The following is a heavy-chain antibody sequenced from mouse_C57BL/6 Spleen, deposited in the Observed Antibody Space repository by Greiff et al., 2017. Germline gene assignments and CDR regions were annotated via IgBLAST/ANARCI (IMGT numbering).Heavy chain of an antibody. J-gene: IGHJ4*01. Sequence: QVQLKESGPGLVAPSQSLSITCTVSGFSLTSYGVHWVRQPPGKGLEWLVVIWSDGSTTYNSARKSRLSISKDNSKSQVFLKMNILQTDDTAMYYCARHSIYQSHYYAMDYWGQGTSVTVSS. D-gene: IGHD2-1*01. CDR3: ARHSIYQSHYYAMDY. V-gene: IGHV2-6-1*01. CDR1: GFSLTSYG. CDR2: IWSDGST.